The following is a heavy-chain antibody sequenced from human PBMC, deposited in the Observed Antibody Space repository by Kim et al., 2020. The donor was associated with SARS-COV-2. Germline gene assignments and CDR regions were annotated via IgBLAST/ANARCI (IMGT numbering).Heavy chain of an antibody. V-gene: IGHV1-2*02. CDR3: ATWIPVPTGRVPY. CDR2: INCKTGVT. Sequence: ASVKVSCKASGYTFSDYHIQWVRQAPGQGLEWMAWINCKTGVTEYAQMFQGRITVTRDTSISTAYMDVSGLMSDDTAVYYCATWIPVPTGRVPYWGQGTLVTVSS. D-gene: IGHD2-2*03. CDR1: GYTFSDYH. J-gene: IGHJ4*02.